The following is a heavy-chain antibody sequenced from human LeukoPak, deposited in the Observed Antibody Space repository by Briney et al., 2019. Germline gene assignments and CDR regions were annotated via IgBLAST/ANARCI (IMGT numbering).Heavy chain of an antibody. D-gene: IGHD5-12*01. Sequence: PGGSLRLSCAGSGFALKSYSLTWVRQAPGKGLEWVSSISSTSAYIHYADSVKGRFTISRDNSKNTLYLQMNSLRAEDTAVYYCARGGYEPYYFDYWGQGTLVTVSS. V-gene: IGHV3-21*01. CDR1: GFALKSYS. CDR3: ARGGYEPYYFDY. J-gene: IGHJ4*02. CDR2: ISSTSAYI.